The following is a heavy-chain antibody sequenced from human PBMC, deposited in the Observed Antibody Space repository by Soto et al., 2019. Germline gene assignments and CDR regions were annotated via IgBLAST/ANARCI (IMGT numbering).Heavy chain of an antibody. V-gene: IGHV5-51*01. CDR1: GYSFTSYW. CDR3: ARRGSIAVAGTGWNYYYYYGMDV. J-gene: IGHJ6*02. D-gene: IGHD6-19*01. Sequence: PGESLKISCKGSGYSFTSYWIGWVRQMPGKGLEWMGIIYPGDSDTRYSPSFQGQGTISADKSISTAYLQWSSLKASDTAMYYCARRGSIAVAGTGWNYYYYYGMDVWGQGTTVTVSS. CDR2: IYPGDSDT.